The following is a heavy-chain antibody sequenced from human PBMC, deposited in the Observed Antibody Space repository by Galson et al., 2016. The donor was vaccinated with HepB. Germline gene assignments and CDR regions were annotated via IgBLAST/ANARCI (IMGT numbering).Heavy chain of an antibody. CDR3: GTESYLKGHSIVVAAPSQT. V-gene: IGHV3-53*01. J-gene: IGHJ5*02. CDR1: GFTVSSNY. D-gene: IGHD2-15*01. Sequence: SLRLSCAASGFTVSSNYMSWVRQAPGKGLEWVSGIYSGGGTYYADSVQGRFTISRDNSKNTVFLEMNSLRAEDTAVYYCGTESYLKGHSIVVAAPSQTWGRGTLVTVSS. CDR2: IYSGGGT.